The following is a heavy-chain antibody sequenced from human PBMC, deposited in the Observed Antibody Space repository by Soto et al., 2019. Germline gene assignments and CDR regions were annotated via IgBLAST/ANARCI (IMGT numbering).Heavy chain of an antibody. V-gene: IGHV4-39*01. J-gene: IGHJ4*02. CDR1: GGSISSSSYY. CDR2: IYYSGTT. CDR3: ARQHYDILTGYYNGPIDY. D-gene: IGHD3-9*01. Sequence: QLQLQESGPGLVKPSETLSLTSTVSGGSISSSSYYWGWIRQPPGKGLEWIGSIYYSGTTYYNPSLKSRVTISVDTSKNQFSLKLSSVTAADTAVYYCARQHYDILTGYYNGPIDYWGQGTLVTVSS.